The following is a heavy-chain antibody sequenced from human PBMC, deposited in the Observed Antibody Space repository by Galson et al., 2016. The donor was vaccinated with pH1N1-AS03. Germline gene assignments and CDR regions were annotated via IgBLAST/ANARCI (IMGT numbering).Heavy chain of an antibody. Sequence: SVKVSCKASGYTFTSYDINWVRQAAGQGLEWMGWMNPNSGNRGYAQKFQGRVTITRDTSATTVYMELSSLRPEDTAVYYCARDLSRLGDYGYWGQGTLVTVSS. CDR2: MNPNSGNR. CDR1: GYTFTSYD. J-gene: IGHJ4*02. CDR3: ARDLSRLGDYGY. D-gene: IGHD3-16*01. V-gene: IGHV1-8*01.